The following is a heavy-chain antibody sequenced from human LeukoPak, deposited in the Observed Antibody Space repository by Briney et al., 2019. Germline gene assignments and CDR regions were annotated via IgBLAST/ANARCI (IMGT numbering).Heavy chain of an antibody. CDR1: GGSIGSYY. CDR2: IYYSGST. D-gene: IGHD3-16*01. Sequence: SETLSLTCTVSGGSIGSYYWSWIRQPPGMGLEWIGYIYYSGSTNYNPSLKNRVTISVDTSKDQFSLRLTSVTAADTAMYYCARSFLGDWYFDLWGRGTLVTVSS. J-gene: IGHJ2*01. V-gene: IGHV4-59*01. CDR3: ARSFLGDWYFDL.